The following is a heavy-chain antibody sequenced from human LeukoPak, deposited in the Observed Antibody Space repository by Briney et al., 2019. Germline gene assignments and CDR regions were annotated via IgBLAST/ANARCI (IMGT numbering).Heavy chain of an antibody. V-gene: IGHV3-30*02. CDR3: ARNLGVRGYDFWSGYHVDYFDY. J-gene: IGHJ4*02. Sequence: GGSLRLSCAASGFTFSSYGMHWVRQAPGKGLEWVTFIRYDGSKKCYADSVKGRFTISRDNAKNSLYLQMNSLRAEDTAVYYCARNLGVRGYDFWSGYHVDYFDYWGQGTLVTVSS. CDR1: GFTFSSYG. D-gene: IGHD3-3*01. CDR2: IRYDGSKK.